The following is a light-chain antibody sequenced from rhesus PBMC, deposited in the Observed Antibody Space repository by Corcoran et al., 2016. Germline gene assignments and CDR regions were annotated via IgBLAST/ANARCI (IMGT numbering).Light chain of an antibody. CDR2: EVS. Sequence: DIVMTQTPLSLPVTPGEPASISCRSSQSLLDSADGNTYLDWYLQKPGQSPQLLIYEVSNRASGVPDRFSGSGSDTDFTLKISRVEAEDVGVYYCMQALEFPFTFGPGTKLDIK. V-gene: IGKV2-104*02. CDR1: QSLLDSADGNTY. J-gene: IGKJ3*01. CDR3: MQALEFPFT.